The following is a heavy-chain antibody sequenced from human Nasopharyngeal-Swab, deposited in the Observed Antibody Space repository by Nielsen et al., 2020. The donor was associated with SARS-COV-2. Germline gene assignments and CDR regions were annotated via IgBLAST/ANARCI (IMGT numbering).Heavy chain of an antibody. Sequence: WVRHAPGQGFEWMGWISAYNGNTNYAQKLQGRVTMTTDTSTSTAYMELRSLRSDDTAVYYCARGYCSSTSCYYFDYWGQGTLVTVSS. V-gene: IGHV1-18*01. D-gene: IGHD2-2*01. CDR2: ISAYNGNT. CDR3: ARGYCSSTSCYYFDY. J-gene: IGHJ4*02.